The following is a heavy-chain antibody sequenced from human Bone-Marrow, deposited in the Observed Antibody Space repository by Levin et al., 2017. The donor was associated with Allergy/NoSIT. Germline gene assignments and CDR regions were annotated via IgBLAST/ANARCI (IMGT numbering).Heavy chain of an antibody. CDR2: LNTDGSTT. V-gene: IGHV3-74*01. CDR3: GRERPGYYDFYSDLVFYGLPV. J-gene: IGHJ6*02. CDR1: GFTFHNYW. Sequence: SCAASGFTFHNYWMHWVRQAPGKGLVWVSRLNTDGSTTIYAASVRGRFTISRDNAKNSLYLQMNSLRAEDTAVYYCGRERPGYYDFYSDLVFYGLPVWVPATTLAVS. D-gene: IGHD3/OR15-3a*01.